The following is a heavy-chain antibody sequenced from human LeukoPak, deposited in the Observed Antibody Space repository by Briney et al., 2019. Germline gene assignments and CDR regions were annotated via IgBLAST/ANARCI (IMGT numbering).Heavy chain of an antibody. CDR1: GGSISNYY. D-gene: IGHD6-19*01. V-gene: IGHV4-59*01. CDR3: ARVSPFSSGWYRITSGAFDI. Sequence: SETLSLTCTVSGGSISNYYWSWIRQPPGKGLEWIGYIYYSGSTNYNPSLKSRVTISVDTSKNQFSLKLRSVTAADTAVYYCARVSPFSSGWYRITSGAFDIWGQGTMVTVSS. CDR2: IYYSGST. J-gene: IGHJ3*02.